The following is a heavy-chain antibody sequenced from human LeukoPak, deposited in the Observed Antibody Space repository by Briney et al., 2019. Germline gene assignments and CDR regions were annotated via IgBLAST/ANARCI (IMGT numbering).Heavy chain of an antibody. V-gene: IGHV3-30*18. CDR2: ISYNGSNK. J-gene: IGHJ4*02. CDR1: GFTFSSYG. Sequence: PGGSLRLSCAASGFTFSSYGMHWVRQAPGKGLEWVAVISYNGSNKYYADSVKGRFTISRDNSKNTLYLQMNSLRAEDTAVYYCAKDWQGGYSYGYVTPAFDYWGQGTLVTVSS. D-gene: IGHD5-18*01. CDR3: AKDWQGGYSYGYVTPAFDY.